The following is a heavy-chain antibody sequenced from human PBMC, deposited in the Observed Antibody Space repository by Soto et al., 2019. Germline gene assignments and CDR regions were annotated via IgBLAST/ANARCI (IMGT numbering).Heavy chain of an antibody. V-gene: IGHV3-23*01. D-gene: IGHD3-22*01. Sequence: EVQLLESGGGLVQPGGSLRLSCAASGFTFDTHTMTWVRQAPGKGLEWVSAITESGGATNYADSVKGRFTISRDNSKSTLYLQMNSLSAEDTAVYYCGNPYDTSGPYLPFDSWGQGTLFTVS. CDR2: ITESGGAT. CDR3: GNPYDTSGPYLPFDS. J-gene: IGHJ4*02. CDR1: GFTFDTHT.